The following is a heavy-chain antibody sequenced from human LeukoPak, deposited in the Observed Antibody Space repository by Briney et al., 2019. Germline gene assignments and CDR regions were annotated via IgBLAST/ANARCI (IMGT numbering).Heavy chain of an antibody. V-gene: IGHV3-48*03. CDR3: ARGRDSLDS. CDR1: GFTFSSYA. D-gene: IGHD2-21*01. J-gene: IGHJ4*02. Sequence: GGSLRLSCAASGFTFSSYAMNWVRQAPGKGLEWVSCISSSGSTIYYADSVKGRFTISRDNARNSLYLETNSLRAEDTAVYYCARGRDSLDSGGQGTLVTVSS. CDR2: ISSSGSTI.